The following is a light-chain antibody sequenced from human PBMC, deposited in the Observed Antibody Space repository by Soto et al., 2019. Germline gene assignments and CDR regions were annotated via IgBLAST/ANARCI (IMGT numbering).Light chain of an antibody. Sequence: EIVLTQSPGTLSLSPGERATLSCRASQSVSSSYLAWYQQKPGQAPRLLIYGALNRATGIPDRFSGSGSGTDFTLTISRLEPDDFAVYYCQQYGSSRTFGQGTKVEIK. V-gene: IGKV3-20*01. CDR2: GAL. J-gene: IGKJ1*01. CDR1: QSVSSSY. CDR3: QQYGSSRT.